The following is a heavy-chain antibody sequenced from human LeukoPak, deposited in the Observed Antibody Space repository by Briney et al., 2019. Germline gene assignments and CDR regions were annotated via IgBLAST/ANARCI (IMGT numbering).Heavy chain of an antibody. CDR2: IYYTGST. J-gene: IGHJ4*02. D-gene: IGHD1-26*01. CDR1: GASISGGTYY. CDR3: ARRGGSGRAFDY. V-gene: IGHV4-39*01. Sequence: PSETLSLTCSVSGASISGGTYYWGWIRQPPGKGLEWIGSIYYTGSTYDNPTLRSRVTISVDTSKNQFSLKLSSVTAADTAVYYCARRGGSGRAFDYWGQGTLVTVSS.